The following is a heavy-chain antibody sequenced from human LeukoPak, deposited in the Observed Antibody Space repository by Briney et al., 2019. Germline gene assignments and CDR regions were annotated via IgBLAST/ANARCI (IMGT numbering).Heavy chain of an antibody. D-gene: IGHD2-2*01. V-gene: IGHV3-30*02. CDR3: AKDYCSSTSCNSNYFDY. CDR1: GFTFSSYG. CDR2: IRYDGSNK. Sequence: GGSLRLSCAASGFTFSSYGMHWVRRAPGKGLEWVAFIRYDGSNKYYADSVKGRFTISRDNSKNTLYLQMNSLRAEDTAVYYCAKDYCSSTSCNSNYFDYWGQGTLVTVSS. J-gene: IGHJ4*02.